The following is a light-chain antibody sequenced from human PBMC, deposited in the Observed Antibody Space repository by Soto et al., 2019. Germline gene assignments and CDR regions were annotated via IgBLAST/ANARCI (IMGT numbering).Light chain of an antibody. CDR2: AAS. V-gene: IGKV1-9*01. CDR3: QHINSYPP. Sequence: DIQLTQSPSILSASVGDRVTVTCRASQGISSSLAWYQQRPGKAPKLLIYAASTLQTGVPSRFSGSGSGTEFTLTISSLKREVVATYYCQHINSYPPFGHGTKVDIK. J-gene: IGKJ3*01. CDR1: QGISSS.